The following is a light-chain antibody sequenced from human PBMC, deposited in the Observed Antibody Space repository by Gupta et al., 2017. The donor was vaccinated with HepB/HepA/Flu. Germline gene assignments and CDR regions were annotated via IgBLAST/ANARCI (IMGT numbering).Light chain of an antibody. CDR3: QQYSTYPFT. CDR2: SAS. J-gene: IGKJ4*01. Sequence: ALHMTQSPSPFSASTGDRVTITCRASQDISSFLAWYQQKPGKAPNLLIHSASTLEGGVPSRFSGSGSGTDFTFTFSSLQSEDFATYYCQQYSTYPFTFGGGTKVEI. CDR1: QDISSF. V-gene: IGKV1-8*01.